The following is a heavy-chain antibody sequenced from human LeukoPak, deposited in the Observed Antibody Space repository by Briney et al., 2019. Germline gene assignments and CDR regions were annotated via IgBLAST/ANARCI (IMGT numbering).Heavy chain of an antibody. CDR2: ISTGGSTT. CDR1: GFSFGDYI. Sequence: GGSLRLSCAASGFSFGDYIMSWVRQAPGKGLQWVSAISTGGSTTYYADSVRGRFTISRDNSKNTLYLQMNSLRAEDTAVYYCATVAISKSFYYWGQGTLLTVSS. J-gene: IGHJ4*02. V-gene: IGHV3-23*01. D-gene: IGHD2-21*01. CDR3: ATVAISKSFYY.